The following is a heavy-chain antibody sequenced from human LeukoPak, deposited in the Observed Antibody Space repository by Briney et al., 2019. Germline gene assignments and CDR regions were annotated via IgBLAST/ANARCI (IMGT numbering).Heavy chain of an antibody. Sequence: PSETLSLTCTVSGYSISSGYYWGWIRQPPGKGLEWIGFIYHSGSTYYNPSLKSRVTISVDTSKNQFSLKLSSVTAADTAVYSCATITACYYDSTGALVGAFDIWGQGTMVTVSS. CDR3: ATITACYYDSTGALVGAFDI. D-gene: IGHD3-22*01. J-gene: IGHJ3*02. V-gene: IGHV4-38-2*02. CDR2: IYHSGST. CDR1: GYSISSGYY.